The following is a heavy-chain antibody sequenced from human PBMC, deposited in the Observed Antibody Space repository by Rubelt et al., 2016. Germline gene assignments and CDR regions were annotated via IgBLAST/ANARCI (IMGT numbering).Heavy chain of an antibody. J-gene: IGHJ4*02. D-gene: IGHD1-26*01. Sequence: QVQLWQSGPGLVKPSETLSLTCGISGDSVSSKSAAWNWIRKSPSGGLEWLGRTYYRSTWYREYALSVKSRIIINPATSNTQFSLQLNFSIPEDTAVYYCARSTADIDYWGQGVLVTVSS. CDR3: ARSTADIDY. CDR1: GDSVSSKSAA. V-gene: IGHV6-1*01. CDR2: TYYRSTWYR.